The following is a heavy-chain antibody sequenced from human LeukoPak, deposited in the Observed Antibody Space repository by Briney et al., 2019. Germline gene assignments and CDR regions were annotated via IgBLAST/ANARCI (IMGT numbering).Heavy chain of an antibody. CDR2: ISSTGCYI. V-gene: IGHV3-21*01. CDR1: GVTFCSYC. J-gene: IGHJ4*02. CDR3: ARGGTGFAFDY. Sequence: PVGSPRLSSSASGVTFCSYCMIGCRRAPGGGVEWGLAISSTGCYINYTPSVKGRFTFSTDNAKDTLYLQMNSLRAEDTAVYYCARGGTGFAFDYWGQGTLVTVSS. D-gene: IGHD3/OR15-3a*01.